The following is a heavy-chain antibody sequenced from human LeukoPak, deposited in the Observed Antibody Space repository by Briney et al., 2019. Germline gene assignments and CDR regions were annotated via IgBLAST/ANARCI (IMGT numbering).Heavy chain of an antibody. V-gene: IGHV4-34*01. Sequence: SETLSLTCAVYGGSFSGYYWSWIRQPPGKGLEWIGEINHSGSTNYNPSLKSRVTISVDTSKNQFSLKLSSVTAADTAVYYCARANVPGYSSSWYIYNWFDPWGQGTLVTVSS. D-gene: IGHD6-13*01. J-gene: IGHJ5*02. CDR3: ARANVPGYSSSWYIYNWFDP. CDR1: GGSFSGYY. CDR2: INHSGST.